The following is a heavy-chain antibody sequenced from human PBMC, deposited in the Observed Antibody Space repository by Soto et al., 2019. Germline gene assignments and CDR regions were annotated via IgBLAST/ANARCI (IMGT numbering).Heavy chain of an antibody. Sequence: QVPLQESGPGLLKPSQTLSLTCNVSGGYINSGGFYWSWIRQHPGKGLEWIGYIFHSGSTLSHPSLHRRVTLSADTSKNQLSLNLRSVTVADTAVYYCGRGGIAVHWFDPWGQGSLVTVSS. J-gene: IGHJ5*02. CDR3: GRGGIAVHWFDP. CDR1: GGYINSGGFY. D-gene: IGHD6-13*01. CDR2: IFHSGST. V-gene: IGHV4-31*03.